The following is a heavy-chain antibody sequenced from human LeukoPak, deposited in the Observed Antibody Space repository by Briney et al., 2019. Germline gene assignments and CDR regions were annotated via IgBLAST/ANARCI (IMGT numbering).Heavy chain of an antibody. CDR1: GGPFSGYY. CDR3: ARARGAYYGSGSYYPSSSYFDY. CDR2: INHSGST. D-gene: IGHD3-10*01. J-gene: IGHJ4*02. V-gene: IGHV4-34*01. Sequence: SEPLSLPCAVYGGPFSGYYWRWIRQPPAKAVEGIGEINHSGSTNYTPSLKSRVTISVDTSKNQSSLKLSSVTAADTAVYYCARARGAYYGSGSYYPSSSYFDYWGQGTLVTVSS.